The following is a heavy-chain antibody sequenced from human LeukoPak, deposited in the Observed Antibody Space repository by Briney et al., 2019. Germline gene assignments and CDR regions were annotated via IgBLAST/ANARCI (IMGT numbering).Heavy chain of an antibody. CDR1: GFTFSSYW. V-gene: IGHV3-74*01. J-gene: IGHJ4*02. CDR2: IYSDGSRT. CDR3: ARLTVTGTNY. D-gene: IGHD6-19*01. Sequence: GGSLRLSCAASGFTFSSYWMHWVRQAPGKGLVWVSNIYSDGSRTNYADSVKGRFTISRDNAKNTFYLQMNSLRVEDTAVYYCARLTVTGTNYWGQGTLVTVSS.